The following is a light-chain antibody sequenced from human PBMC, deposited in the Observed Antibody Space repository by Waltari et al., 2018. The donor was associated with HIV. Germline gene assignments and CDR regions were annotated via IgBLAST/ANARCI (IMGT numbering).Light chain of an antibody. CDR1: STNHGNNY. J-gene: IGLJ2*01. CDR2: END. V-gene: IGLV1-51*02. CDR3: GTLDSSLSAGGV. Sequence: QSVLTPPPSVSAAPGQKVITTCPGSSTNHGNNYDSWFQQPPETAPKLLIYENDKRPSAIPDRFSASKSDTSATLGITRLQTGDEADYYCGTLDSSLSAGGVFGGGTKLTVL.